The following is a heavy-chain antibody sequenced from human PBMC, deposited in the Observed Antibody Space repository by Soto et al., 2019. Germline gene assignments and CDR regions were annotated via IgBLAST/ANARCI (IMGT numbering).Heavy chain of an antibody. J-gene: IGHJ6*02. D-gene: IGHD2-15*01. CDR2: IIPIFGTA. V-gene: IGHV1-69*13. CDR1: GGSISIYA. Sequence: SVKRSCKASGGSISIYAISWVRQDHGQGLEWMGGIIPIFGTANYAQKFQGRVTITADESTSTAYMEMSSLRSEDTAVYYCARPLGYCSGGSCYSDYYYGMDVWGQGTTVTVSS. CDR3: ARPLGYCSGGSCYSDYYYGMDV.